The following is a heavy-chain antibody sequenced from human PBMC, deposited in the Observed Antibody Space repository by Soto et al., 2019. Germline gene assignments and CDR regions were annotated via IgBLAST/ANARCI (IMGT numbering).Heavy chain of an antibody. CDR1: GFTFSSAA. J-gene: IGHJ5*01. CDR2: ISDTGTRT. D-gene: IGHD4-4*01. Sequence: SLRLSCVAAGFTFSSAAMNWVRQAPGKGLEWVSIISDTGTRTHYADSVKGRFTISRDNSKNTLYLDMNSLRAEDTAVYYCAKSLDIHYKNCFDSRGKGTLVTVS. V-gene: IGHV3-23*01. CDR3: AKSLDIHYKNCFDS.